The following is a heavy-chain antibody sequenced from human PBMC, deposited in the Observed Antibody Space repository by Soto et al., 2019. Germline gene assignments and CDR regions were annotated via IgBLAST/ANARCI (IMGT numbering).Heavy chain of an antibody. J-gene: IGHJ4*02. D-gene: IGHD4-17*01. CDR2: IYYSGST. V-gene: IGHV4-31*03. Sequence: ASETLSLTCTVSGGSISSGGYYWSWIRQHPGKGLEWIGYIYYSGSTYYNPSLKSRVTISVDTSKNQFSLKLSSVTAADTAVYYCARGRGDYFPQYFDYWGQGTLVTVSS. CDR1: GGSISSGGYY. CDR3: ARGRGDYFPQYFDY.